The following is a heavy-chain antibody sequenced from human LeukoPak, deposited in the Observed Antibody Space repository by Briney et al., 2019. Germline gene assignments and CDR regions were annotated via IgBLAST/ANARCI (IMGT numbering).Heavy chain of an antibody. V-gene: IGHV4-34*01. D-gene: IGHD3-10*01. Sequence: SETLSLTCAVYGGSFSGYYWSWIRQPPGKGLEWIGEINHSGSTNYNPSLKSRVTISVDTSKNQFSLKLSSVTAADTAVYYCARSYYAGMYYWGQGTLVTVSS. CDR1: GGSFSGYY. J-gene: IGHJ4*02. CDR2: INHSGST. CDR3: ARSYYAGMYY.